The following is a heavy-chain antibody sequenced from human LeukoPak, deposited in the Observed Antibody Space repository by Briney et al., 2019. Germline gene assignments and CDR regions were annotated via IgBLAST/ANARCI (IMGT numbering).Heavy chain of an antibody. CDR2: ISSSSSYI. Sequence: PGGSLRLSCAASGFTFSSYSMNWVRQAPGKGLEWVSSISSSSSYIYYADSVKGRFTISRDNAKNPLYLQMNSLRAEDTAVYYCAKDRFRLLWFGEWGQGTLVTVSS. CDR1: GFTFSSYS. CDR3: AKDRFRLLWFGE. D-gene: IGHD3-10*01. V-gene: IGHV3-21*01. J-gene: IGHJ4*02.